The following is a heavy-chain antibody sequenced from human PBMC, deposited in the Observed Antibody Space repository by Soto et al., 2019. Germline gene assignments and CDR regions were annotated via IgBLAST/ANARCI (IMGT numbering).Heavy chain of an antibody. CDR3: ERDLPGRRSGGEGDYYYYGMDV. J-gene: IGHJ6*02. CDR1: GFTFSSYG. V-gene: IGHV3-33*01. CDR2: IWYDGSNK. D-gene: IGHD2-15*01. Sequence: QVQLVESGGGVVQPGRSLRLSCAASGFTFSSYGMHWVRQAPGKGLEWVAVIWYDGSNKYYADSVKGRFTISRDNSKNTLYLQMNSLRADDTAVYYCERDLPGRRSGGEGDYYYYGMDVWGQGTTVTVSS.